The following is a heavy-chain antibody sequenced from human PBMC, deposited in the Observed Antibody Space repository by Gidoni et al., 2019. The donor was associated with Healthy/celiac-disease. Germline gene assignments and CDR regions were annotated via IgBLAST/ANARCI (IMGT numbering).Heavy chain of an antibody. CDR3: AKDPGGFGELLPDY. J-gene: IGHJ4*02. D-gene: IGHD3-10*01. CDR2: ISYDGSNK. V-gene: IGHV3-30*18. Sequence: QVQLVESGGGVVQPGRSLRLSCAASGFTVSSYGMHWGRQAPGKGLEWVAVISYDGSNKYYADSVKGRFPISRDNSKNTLYLQMNSLRAEDTAVYYCAKDPGGFGELLPDYWGQGTLVTVSS. CDR1: GFTVSSYG.